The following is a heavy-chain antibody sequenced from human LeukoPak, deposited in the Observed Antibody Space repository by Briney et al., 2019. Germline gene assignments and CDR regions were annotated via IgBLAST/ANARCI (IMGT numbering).Heavy chain of an antibody. CDR1: GFTFTSSA. CDR3: AAEGVDCGGDCYPN. D-gene: IGHD2-21*02. J-gene: IGHJ4*02. CDR2: IVVGSGNT. Sequence: GASVKVSCKASGFTFTSSAMQWVRQARGQRLEWIGWIVVGSGNTNYAQKFQERVTTTRDMSTSTAYMELSSLRSEDTAVYYCAAEGVDCGGDCYPNWGQGTLVTVSS. V-gene: IGHV1-58*02.